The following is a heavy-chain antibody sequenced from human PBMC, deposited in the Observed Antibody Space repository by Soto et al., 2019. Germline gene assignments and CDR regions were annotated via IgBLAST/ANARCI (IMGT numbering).Heavy chain of an antibody. D-gene: IGHD2-2*01. CDR2: INAGNGNT. J-gene: IGHJ4*02. V-gene: IGHV1-3*01. Sequence: GASVKVSCKASGYTFTSYAMHWVRQAPGQRLEWMGWINAGNGNTKYSQKFQGRVTITRDTSASTAYMELSSLRSEDTAVYYCARGVGVVVPAAMGYWGQGTLVTVSS. CDR3: ARGVGVVVPAAMGY. CDR1: GYTFTSYA.